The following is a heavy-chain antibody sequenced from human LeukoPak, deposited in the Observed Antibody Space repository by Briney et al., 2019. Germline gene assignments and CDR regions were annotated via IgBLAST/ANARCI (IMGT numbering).Heavy chain of an antibody. Sequence: ASVKVSCKTSGYTFTNYGISWVRQAPGQGLEWMGWINPNSGGTNYAQKFQGRVTMTRDTSISTAYMELSRLRSDDTAVYYCARGGRYYDSSGYGDYWGQGTLVTVSS. CDR3: ARGGRYYDSSGYGDY. CDR2: INPNSGGT. V-gene: IGHV1-2*02. J-gene: IGHJ4*02. D-gene: IGHD3-22*01. CDR1: GYTFTNYG.